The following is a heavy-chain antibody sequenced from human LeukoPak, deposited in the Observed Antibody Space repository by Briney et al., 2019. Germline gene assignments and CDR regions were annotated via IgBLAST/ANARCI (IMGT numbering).Heavy chain of an antibody. Sequence: ASVKVSCKASGYTFTGYYLHWVRQAPGQGPEWMGWINPNSGDTNYAQNFQGRVTMTRDTSINTAYMELSRLRSDDTAVYYCARLSRSGYSCDYWGQGTLVTVSS. J-gene: IGHJ4*02. D-gene: IGHD3-3*01. V-gene: IGHV1-2*02. CDR2: INPNSGDT. CDR1: GYTFTGYY. CDR3: ARLSRSGYSCDY.